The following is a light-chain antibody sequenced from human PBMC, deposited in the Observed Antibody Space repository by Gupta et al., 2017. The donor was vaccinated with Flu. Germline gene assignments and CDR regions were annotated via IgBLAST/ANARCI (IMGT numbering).Light chain of an antibody. CDR2: QTS. V-gene: IGKV3D-15*01. J-gene: IGKJ4*01. Sequence: GTLSLSPGERATLSCRASQTVTSNLAWYQQKPGQAPRLLIYQTSTRATGVPARFSGGGSGREFTLTISSLQSEDVAVYYCQQYQNWPPLTFGGGTKVEIK. CDR3: QQYQNWPPLT. CDR1: QTVTSN.